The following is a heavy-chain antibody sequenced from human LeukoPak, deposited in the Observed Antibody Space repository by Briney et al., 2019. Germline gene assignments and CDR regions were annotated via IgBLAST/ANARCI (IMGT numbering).Heavy chain of an antibody. D-gene: IGHD3-10*01. J-gene: IGHJ4*02. CDR2: ISSSSNII. CDR3: ARDFAREFTIDY. V-gene: IGHV3-48*01. CDR1: GFTFSNYN. Sequence: LAGGSLRPSCAASGFTFSNYNMNWVRQPPGKGLQWVSYISSSSNIIYYADSVKGRFTISRDNAKNSLFLQMNSLRAEDTAVYYCARDFAREFTIDYWGQGTLVAVSS.